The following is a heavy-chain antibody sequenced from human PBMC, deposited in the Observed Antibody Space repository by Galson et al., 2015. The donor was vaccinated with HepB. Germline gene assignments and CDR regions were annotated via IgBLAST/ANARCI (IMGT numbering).Heavy chain of an antibody. J-gene: IGHJ3*02. Sequence: SLRLSCAASGFTFSGSAMHWVRQASGKGLEWVGRIRSKANSYATAYAASVKGRFTISRDDSKNTAYLQMNSLKIEDTAVYYCTRVEVVSATHDAFDIWGQGTMVTVSS. D-gene: IGHD2-15*01. CDR2: IRSKANSYAT. CDR3: TRVEVVSATHDAFDI. CDR1: GFTFSGSA. V-gene: IGHV3-73*01.